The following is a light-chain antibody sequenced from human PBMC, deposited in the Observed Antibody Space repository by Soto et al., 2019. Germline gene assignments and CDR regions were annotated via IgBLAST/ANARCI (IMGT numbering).Light chain of an antibody. Sequence: QSVLTQPPSASGTPGQRVSISCSGSSFNIGSNSVQWHQQLPGTAPNLLIYADNQRPSGVPDRFSGSKSGTSASLAITGLQSGDEADYYCAAWDDSLNGFVFGTGTKVTVL. CDR3: AAWDDSLNGFV. CDR1: SFNIGSNS. CDR2: ADN. J-gene: IGLJ1*01. V-gene: IGLV1-44*01.